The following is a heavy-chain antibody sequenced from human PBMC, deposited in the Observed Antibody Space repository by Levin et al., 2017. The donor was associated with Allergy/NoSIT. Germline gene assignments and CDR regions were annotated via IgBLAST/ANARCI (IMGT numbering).Heavy chain of an antibody. D-gene: IGHD3-10*01. J-gene: IGHJ5*02. CDR3: AKDLLWFGEKAPFDP. CDR2: ISGSGGST. Sequence: PGGSLRLSCAASGFTFSSYAMSWVRQAPGKGLEWVSAISGSGGSTYYADSVKGRFTISRDNSKNTLYLQMNSLRAEDTAVYYCAKDLLWFGEKAPFDPWGQGTLVTVSS. CDR1: GFTFSSYA. V-gene: IGHV3-23*01.